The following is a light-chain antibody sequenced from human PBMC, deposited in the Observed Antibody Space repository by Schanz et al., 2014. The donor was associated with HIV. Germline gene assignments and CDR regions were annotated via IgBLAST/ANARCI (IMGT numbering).Light chain of an antibody. CDR2: GAS. V-gene: IGKV3-20*01. CDR1: QSVTSD. Sequence: IVLTQSPGTLSLSLGERATLSCRASQSVTSDLAWYQQKPGQGPTLLIHGASSRAAGTPDRFSGSGSGTDFTLTISRLEPEDFAVYYCQQYGSSPGWTFGQGTKVEIK. J-gene: IGKJ1*01. CDR3: QQYGSSPGWT.